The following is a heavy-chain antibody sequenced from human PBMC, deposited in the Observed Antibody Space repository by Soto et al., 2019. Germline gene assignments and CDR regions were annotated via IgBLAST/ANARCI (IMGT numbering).Heavy chain of an antibody. D-gene: IGHD1-1*01. V-gene: IGHV1-2*02. CDR3: ARVMRVIGAPGYTYCDP. J-gene: IGHJ5*02. Sequence: ASVEVSCKASGYTFSDYYVHWVREAPGQGLEWMGWINPSSGGTIYTQRFQGRVSMTRDTSISTVYMELSRLTSDDTAVYYCARVMRVIGAPGYTYCDPWGQGARVTVSS. CDR2: INPSSGGT. CDR1: GYTFSDYY.